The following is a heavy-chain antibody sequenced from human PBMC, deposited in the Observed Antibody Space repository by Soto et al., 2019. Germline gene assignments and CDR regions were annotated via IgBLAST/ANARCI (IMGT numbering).Heavy chain of an antibody. Sequence: SETLSLTCTVSGGSISSITSFWGWIRQPPGKGLEWIGNIYYSGSTYYNPSLKSRVTISVDTSKNQYSLRLSSVTAADTAVYYLARIHAYDMLTGYNEHDAFAIWGQGTIGTVSS. CDR3: ARIHAYDMLTGYNEHDAFAI. CDR1: GGSISSITSF. J-gene: IGHJ3*02. CDR2: IYYSGST. V-gene: IGHV4-39*01. D-gene: IGHD3-9*01.